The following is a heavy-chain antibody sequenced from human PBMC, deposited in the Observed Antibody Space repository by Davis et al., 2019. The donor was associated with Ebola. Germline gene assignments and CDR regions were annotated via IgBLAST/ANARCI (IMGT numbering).Heavy chain of an antibody. CDR3: AREGDIVVVPAAIPGPGYYGMDV. CDR2: INPSGGST. Sequence: AASVKVSCKASGYTFTSYGISWVRQAPGQGLEWMGIINPSGGSTSYAQKFQGRVTITRDTSQSTAYMELRSLRSDDTAVYYCAREGDIVVVPAAIPGPGYYGMDVWGQGTTVTVSS. V-gene: IGHV1-46*01. D-gene: IGHD2-2*02. J-gene: IGHJ6*02. CDR1: GYTFTSYG.